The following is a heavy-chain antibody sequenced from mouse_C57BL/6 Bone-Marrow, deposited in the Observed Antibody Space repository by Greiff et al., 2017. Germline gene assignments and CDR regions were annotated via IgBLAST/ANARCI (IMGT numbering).Heavy chain of an antibody. CDR3: ASHYGISSWYFDF. CDR2: ISDGGSYT. D-gene: IGHD1-1*01. Sequence: EVLLVASGGGLVKPGGSLKLSCAASGFTFSSYAMSWVRQTPEKRLEWVATISDGGSYTYYPDNVKGRFTISRVNAKNTLYLQMSHLKSEDTAIYYFASHYGISSWYFDFWGTGTSVTVSS. CDR1: GFTFSSYA. V-gene: IGHV5-4*01. J-gene: IGHJ1*03.